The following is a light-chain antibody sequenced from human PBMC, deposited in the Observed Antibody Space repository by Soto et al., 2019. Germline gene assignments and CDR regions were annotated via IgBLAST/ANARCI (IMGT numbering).Light chain of an antibody. CDR2: GAS. CDR1: QGLGVW. Sequence: DIQMTQSPSSVSASVGDRVTITCRASQGLGVWLGWYQQKPGKAPQLLIFGASGLKTGVPARFSGSGSGTDFTLTVSSLQPEDFATYYCRQAYSFPLTFGGGTKVEIK. V-gene: IGKV1-12*01. J-gene: IGKJ4*01. CDR3: RQAYSFPLT.